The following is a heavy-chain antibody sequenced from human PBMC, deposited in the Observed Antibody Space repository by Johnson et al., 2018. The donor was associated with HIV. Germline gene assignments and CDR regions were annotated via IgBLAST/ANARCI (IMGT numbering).Heavy chain of an antibody. V-gene: IGHV3-20*04. Sequence: VQLVESGGGVVQPGRSLRLSCAASGFTFDDYGMSWVRQAPGKGLEGVSGINWNGGSTGYADFVKGRFTISRDNAKNSLYLKMNSLRTEDKALYYCARTGRLFDAFDIWGQGTMVTVSS. CDR1: GFTFDDYG. CDR2: INWNGGST. CDR3: ARTGRLFDAFDI. J-gene: IGHJ3*02. D-gene: IGHD2-21*01.